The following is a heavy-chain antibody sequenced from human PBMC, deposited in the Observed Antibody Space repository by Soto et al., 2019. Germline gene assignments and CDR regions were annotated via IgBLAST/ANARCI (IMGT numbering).Heavy chain of an antibody. J-gene: IGHJ4*02. D-gene: IGHD3-22*01. CDR2: ISSTSTYI. V-gene: IGHV3-21*01. CDR1: GFTFITYS. Sequence: GGSLRLSCAASGFTFITYSINWVRQAPGKGLEWVSSISSTSTYIYYADSVKGRFTISRDNAKNSVYLQMNSLRAEDTAVYYCARDLNYYASNADTAATDNWGQGTLVTISS. CDR3: ARDLNYYASNADTAATDN.